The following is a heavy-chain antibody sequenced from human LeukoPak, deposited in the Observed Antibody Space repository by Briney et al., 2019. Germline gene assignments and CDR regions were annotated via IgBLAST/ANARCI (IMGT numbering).Heavy chain of an antibody. J-gene: IGHJ4*02. V-gene: IGHV3-48*01. CDR3: ARAGDFWSGYPFFDY. Sequence: GGSLRLSCAASGFTFSSYSMNWVRQAPGKGLELVSYISSSSSTIYYADSVKGRFTISRDNAKNSLYLQMNSLRAEDTAVYYCARAGDFWSGYPFFDYWGQGTLVTVSS. CDR1: GFTFSSYS. D-gene: IGHD3-3*01. CDR2: ISSSSSTI.